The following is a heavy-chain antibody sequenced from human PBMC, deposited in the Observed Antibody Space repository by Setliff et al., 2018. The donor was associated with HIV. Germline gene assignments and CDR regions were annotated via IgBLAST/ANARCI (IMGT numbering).Heavy chain of an antibody. CDR1: GVSTSIHY. Sequence: SETLSLTCTVSGVSTSIHYWVWIRQPAGRGLEWIGRIHTSDTTRYNPSLQSRATMSLDTSKKHFSLNLKSVTAADTAVYYCALTGHRLLRGYMDVWGKGTTVTVSS. D-gene: IGHD2-15*01. CDR2: IHTSDTT. J-gene: IGHJ6*03. V-gene: IGHV4-4*07. CDR3: ALTGHRLLRGYMDV.